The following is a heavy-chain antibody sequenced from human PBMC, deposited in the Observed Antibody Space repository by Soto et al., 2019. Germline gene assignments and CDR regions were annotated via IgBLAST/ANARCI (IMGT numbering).Heavy chain of an antibody. CDR1: GFSFSSYG. D-gene: IGHD1-1*01. Sequence: PGGSLRLSCAASGFSFSSYGMEWVRLAPGKGLEWVAATTYDGGIKYYVDSVKGRFTISRDNSKNTLYLQMNSLRVEDTATYYCAGALENPYFYYGLNVWGQGTTVTVSS. J-gene: IGHJ6*02. CDR2: TTYDGGIK. CDR3: AGALENPYFYYGLNV. V-gene: IGHV3-30*03.